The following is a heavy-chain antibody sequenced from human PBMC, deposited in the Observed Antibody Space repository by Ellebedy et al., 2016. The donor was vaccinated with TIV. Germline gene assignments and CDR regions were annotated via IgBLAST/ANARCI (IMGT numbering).Heavy chain of an antibody. D-gene: IGHD3-16*01. J-gene: IGHJ4*02. CDR1: GFTFSSFA. V-gene: IGHV3-23*03. CDR2: INSDGSST. CDR3: AKGSSSGFNYDRVGFEY. Sequence: GGSLRLSCAASGFTFSSFAMHWVRQPPGKGLEWLSVINSDGSSTYPANSVKGRFTITRDNSKNTLYLQMNRLRTEDTAVYYCAKGSSSGFNYDRVGFEYWGQGTLVTVSP.